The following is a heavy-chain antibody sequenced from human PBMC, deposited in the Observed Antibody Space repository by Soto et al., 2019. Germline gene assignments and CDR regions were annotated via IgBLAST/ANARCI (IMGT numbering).Heavy chain of an antibody. Sequence: QEQLVQSGAEVKKPGASVKVSCKASGYTFSSYAISWVRQAPGQGLEWMGGIIPIFGTANYAQKFQGRVTITADESTSTAYMELSSLRSEDTAVYYCAREPLYYYDSSGYFDYWGQGTLVTVSS. CDR2: IIPIFGTA. CDR3: AREPLYYYDSSGYFDY. J-gene: IGHJ4*02. D-gene: IGHD3-22*01. V-gene: IGHV1-69*01. CDR1: GYTFSSYA.